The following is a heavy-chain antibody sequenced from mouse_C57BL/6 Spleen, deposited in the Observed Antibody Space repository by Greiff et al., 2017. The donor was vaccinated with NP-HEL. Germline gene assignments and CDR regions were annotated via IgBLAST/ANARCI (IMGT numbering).Heavy chain of an antibody. CDR3: ARIYYGSSYLYAMDY. CDR2: ISSGSSTI. V-gene: IGHV5-17*01. D-gene: IGHD1-1*01. J-gene: IGHJ4*01. CDR1: GFTFSDYG. Sequence: EVKLMESGGGLVKPGGSLKLSCAASGFTFSDYGMHWVRQAPEKGLEWVAYISSGSSTIYYADTVKGRFTISRDNAKNTLFLQMTSLRSEDTAMYYCARIYYGSSYLYAMDYWGQGTSVTVSS.